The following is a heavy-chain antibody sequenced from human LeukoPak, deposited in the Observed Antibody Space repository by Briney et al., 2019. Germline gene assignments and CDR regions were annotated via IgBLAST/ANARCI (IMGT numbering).Heavy chain of an antibody. CDR2: ISWNSGSI. V-gene: IGHV3-9*03. CDR1: GFTFDDYA. CDR3: AKEGSDAFDI. J-gene: IGHJ3*02. Sequence: PGRPLRLSCAASGFTFDDYAMHWVRQAPGKGLEWVSGISWNSGSIGYADSVKGRFTISRDNAKNSLYLQMNSLRAEDMALYYCAKEGSDAFDIWGQGTMVTVSS.